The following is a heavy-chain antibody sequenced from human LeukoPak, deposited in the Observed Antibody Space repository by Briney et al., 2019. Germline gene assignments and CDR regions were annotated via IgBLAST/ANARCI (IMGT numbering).Heavy chain of an antibody. CDR1: GGTFSSYA. CDR3: ARDHCSSTSCYLDY. Sequence: GSSVKVSFKASGGTFSSYAISWVRQAPGQGLEWMGGIIPIFGTANYAQKFQGRVTITADESTSTAYMELSSLRSEDTAVYYCARDHCSSTSCYLDYWGQGTLVTVSS. D-gene: IGHD2-2*01. CDR2: IIPIFGTA. V-gene: IGHV1-69*01. J-gene: IGHJ4*02.